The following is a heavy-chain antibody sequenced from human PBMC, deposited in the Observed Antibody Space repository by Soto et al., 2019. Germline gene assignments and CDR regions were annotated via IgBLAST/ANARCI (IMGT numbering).Heavy chain of an antibody. CDR3: ARDPLGPGAFDI. Sequence: PSETLSLTCTVSGGSISSYYWSWIRQPPGKGLERMGYIYYSGSTNYNPSLKSRVTISVDTSKNQVSLKLSSVTAADTAVYYCARDPLGPGAFDIWGQGTMVTVSS. V-gene: IGHV4-59*01. J-gene: IGHJ3*02. CDR2: IYYSGST. CDR1: GGSISSYY. D-gene: IGHD7-27*01.